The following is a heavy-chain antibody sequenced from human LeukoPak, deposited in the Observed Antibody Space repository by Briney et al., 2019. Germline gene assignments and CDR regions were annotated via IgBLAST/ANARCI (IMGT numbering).Heavy chain of an antibody. J-gene: IGHJ4*02. Sequence: GGSLRLSCPASGFTFSSYAMNWVRQAPGRGLEWVSAISGSVGSTYYADSVRGRFTISRDNSKNTLYLQMNSLRAEDTAVYYCAKEGGSEFDYWGQGTLVTVSS. D-gene: IGHD1-26*01. CDR1: GFTFSSYA. V-gene: IGHV3-23*01. CDR3: AKEGGSEFDY. CDR2: ISGSVGST.